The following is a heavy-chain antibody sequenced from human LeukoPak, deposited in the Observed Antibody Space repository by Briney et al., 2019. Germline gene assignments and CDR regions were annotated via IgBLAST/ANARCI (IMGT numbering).Heavy chain of an antibody. V-gene: IGHV3-23*01. CDR2: ISGSGGSI. J-gene: IGHJ1*01. CDR3: AKDEDARPMYFQD. CDR1: GFTFISYA. D-gene: IGHD3-10*02. Sequence: GGSLRLSCAASGFTFISYAMSWVRQAPGKGLEWVSAISGSGGSIYYADSVKDRFTVSRDNSKNTLYLQMNTLRAEDTAVYYCAKDEDARPMYFQDWGQGTLVTVSS.